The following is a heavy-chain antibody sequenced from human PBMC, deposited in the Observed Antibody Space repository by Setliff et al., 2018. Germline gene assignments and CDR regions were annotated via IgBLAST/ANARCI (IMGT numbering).Heavy chain of an antibody. CDR2: IYHSGSS. CDR3: ARGCAAGACYSDYYYYMDV. CDR1: GGSISSMSYY. J-gene: IGHJ6*03. Sequence: SETLSLTCTVSGGSISSMSYYWGWIRQPPGKGLEWIGSIYHSGSSYYNSSLRSRVTMSVDTSKNQFSLKLKSVTAADTAMYYCARGCAAGACYSDYYYYMDVWGKGTTVTVSS. D-gene: IGHD2-15*01. V-gene: IGHV4-39*07.